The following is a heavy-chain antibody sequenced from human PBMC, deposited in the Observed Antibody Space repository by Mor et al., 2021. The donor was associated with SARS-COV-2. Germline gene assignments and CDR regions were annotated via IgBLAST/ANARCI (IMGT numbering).Heavy chain of an antibody. CDR2: INPSGGST. D-gene: IGHD3-22*01. J-gene: IGHJ4*01. V-gene: IGHV1-46*01. CDR3: AREGYFYDSSGYSPDY. Sequence: PGQGLEWMGIINPSGGSTSYAQKFQGRVTMTRDTSTSTVYMELSSLRSEDTAVYYCAREGYFYDSSGYSPDYWG.